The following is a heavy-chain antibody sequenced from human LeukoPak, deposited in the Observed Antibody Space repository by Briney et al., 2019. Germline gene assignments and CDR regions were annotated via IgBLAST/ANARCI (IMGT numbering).Heavy chain of an antibody. J-gene: IGHJ4*02. V-gene: IGHV3-30-3*01. CDR3: ARTSSPLAAAGTAFDY. D-gene: IGHD6-13*01. Sequence: PGGSLRLSCAASGFTFSDYYMSWIRQAPGKGLEWVAVISYVGSNKYYADSVKGRFTISRDNSKNTLYLQMNSLRAEDTAVYYCARTSSPLAAAGTAFDYWGQGTLVTVSS. CDR2: ISYVGSNK. CDR1: GFTFSDYY.